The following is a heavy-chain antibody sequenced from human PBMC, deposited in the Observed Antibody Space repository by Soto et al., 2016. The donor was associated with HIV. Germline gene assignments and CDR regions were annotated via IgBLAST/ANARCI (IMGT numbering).Heavy chain of an antibody. D-gene: IGHD3-10*01. Sequence: EVQLVESGGGLVQPGGSRRNYSCAASGFTFSGSAMHWVRQASGKGLEWVGRIRSKANSYATAYAASVKGRFTISRDDSKNTAYLQMNSLKTEDTAVYYCWDTSGSYSDYWGQGTLVTVSS. V-gene: IGHV3-73*01. J-gene: IGHJ4*02. CDR3: WDTSGSYSDY. CDR2: IRSKANSYAT. CDR1: GFTFSGSA.